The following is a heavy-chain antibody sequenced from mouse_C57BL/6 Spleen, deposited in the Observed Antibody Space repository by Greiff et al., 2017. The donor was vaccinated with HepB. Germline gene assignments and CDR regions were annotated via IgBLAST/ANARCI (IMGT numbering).Heavy chain of an antibody. Sequence: VQLQQPGAELVKPGASVKLSCKASGYTFTSYWMQWVKQRPGQGLEWIGEIDPSDSYTNYNQKFKGKATLTVDTSSSTAYMQLSSLTSEDSAVYYCARYKDAMDYWGQGTSVTVSS. CDR1: GYTFTSYW. D-gene: IGHD1-3*01. CDR2: IDPSDSYT. V-gene: IGHV1-50*01. CDR3: ARYKDAMDY. J-gene: IGHJ4*01.